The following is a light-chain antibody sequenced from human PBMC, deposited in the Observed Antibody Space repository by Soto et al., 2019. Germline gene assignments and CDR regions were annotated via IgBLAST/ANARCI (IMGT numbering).Light chain of an antibody. Sequence: EIVMTQSPATLSVSPGERATLSCRASHSVSSRLAWYQQKPGQAPRLLIYGASTRATGLPARFSGSGSGTEFHLTISSLQSEDFAVYYCQHYTNWQITYGGGTKVEIK. CDR2: GAS. CDR1: HSVSSR. J-gene: IGKJ4*01. V-gene: IGKV3-15*01. CDR3: QHYTNWQIT.